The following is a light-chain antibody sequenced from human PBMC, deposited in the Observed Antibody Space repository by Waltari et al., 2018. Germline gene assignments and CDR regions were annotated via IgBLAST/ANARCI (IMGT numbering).Light chain of an antibody. CDR2: GAS. Sequence: EIVLTQSPGTLSLSPGEIATLSCRAIQSVASSCLAWFQQKPGQAPRLLIYGASSRATGVPDRFSGSGSGTDFTLTIDRLEPEDFAVYYCQQYGSSPRTFGQGTKVEI. V-gene: IGKV3-20*01. CDR3: QQYGSSPRT. J-gene: IGKJ1*01. CDR1: QSVASSC.